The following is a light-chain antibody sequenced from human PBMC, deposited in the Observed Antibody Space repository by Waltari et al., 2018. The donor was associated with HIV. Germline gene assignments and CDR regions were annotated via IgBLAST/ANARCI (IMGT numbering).Light chain of an antibody. CDR3: QQNIHWPPYT. CDR2: AAS. CDR1: QSVSGN. J-gene: IGKJ2*01. Sequence: ETVLTQSPVPLSVSPGERVTLSCRASQSVSGNLVWYQQKPGQAPRLLIYAASSRATDIPARFSGSGSGTDYTLTISNLQSEDSAVYYCQQNIHWPPYTFGQGTKLEIK. V-gene: IGKV3-15*01.